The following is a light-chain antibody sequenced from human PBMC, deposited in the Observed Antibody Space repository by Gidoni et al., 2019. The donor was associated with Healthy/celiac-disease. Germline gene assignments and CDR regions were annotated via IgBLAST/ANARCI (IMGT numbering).Light chain of an antibody. CDR3: QQYKNCLFCT. J-gene: IGKJ3*01. CDR2: GVC. V-gene: IGKV3-15*01. CDR1: PSVSSN. Sequence: EIVMTQSPATLSVSPGERAPLSCRASPSVSSNVAWYQQKPGQAPRLRIYGVCTRATGIPTRFSGSVSGTEVTLTISSLQAEDFAVYYCQQYKNCLFCTFGPGTKVDIK.